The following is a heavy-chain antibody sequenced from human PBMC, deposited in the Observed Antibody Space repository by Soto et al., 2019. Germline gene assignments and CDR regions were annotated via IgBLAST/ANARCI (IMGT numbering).Heavy chain of an antibody. CDR1: GFTFSSYG. V-gene: IGHV3-33*01. Sequence: QVQLVESGGGVVQPGRSLRLSCAASGFTFSSYGMHWVRQAPGKGLEWVAVIWYDGSNKYYADSVKGRFTISRDNSKNTLYLQRNSLSAEDTAVYYCARDRQYFDYWGQGTLVTVSS. CDR3: ARDRQYFDY. J-gene: IGHJ4*02. CDR2: IWYDGSNK.